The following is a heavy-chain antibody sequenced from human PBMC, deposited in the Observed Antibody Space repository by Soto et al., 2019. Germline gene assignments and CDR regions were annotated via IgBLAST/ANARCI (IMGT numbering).Heavy chain of an antibody. Sequence: PSETLSLPCAVYGGSFSGYYGSWIRQPPGKGLEWIGEINHSGSTNYNPSLKSRVTISVDTSKNQFSLKLSSVTAADTAVYYCARGSAVWSSTSPYYYYMDVWGKGTTVTVSS. CDR3: ARGSAVWSSTSPYYYYMDV. CDR2: INHSGST. J-gene: IGHJ6*03. D-gene: IGHD2-2*01. CDR1: GGSFSGYY. V-gene: IGHV4-34*01.